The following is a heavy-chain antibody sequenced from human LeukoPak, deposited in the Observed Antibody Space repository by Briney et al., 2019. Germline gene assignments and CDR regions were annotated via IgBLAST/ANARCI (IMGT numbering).Heavy chain of an antibody. D-gene: IGHD6-13*01. CDR2: IHRSGST. V-gene: IGHV4-4*02. J-gene: IGHJ4*02. Sequence: SETLPLTCAVSGGSISSSAWWCWVRQPPGKGLEWIGEIHRSGSTYYNPSLESRLTMSLDKSKNQFSLNLYSVTAADTAVYFCVTGGSSWNEYWGQGTLVTVSS. CDR3: VTGGSSWNEY. CDR1: GGSISSSAW.